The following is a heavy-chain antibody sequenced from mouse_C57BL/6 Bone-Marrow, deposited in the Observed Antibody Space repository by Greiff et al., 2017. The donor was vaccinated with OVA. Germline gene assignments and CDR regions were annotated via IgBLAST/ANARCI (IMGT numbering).Heavy chain of an antibody. Sequence: QVQLQQSGAELVKPGASVKLSCKASGYPFTEYTIHWVKQRSGPGLEWIWWFYPGSGSIKYNEKFKDKATLTADKSSSTVYMELSRLTSEDSAVYFCARHGFRQLRLLSWFAYWGQGTLVTVSA. CDR2: FYPGSGSI. J-gene: IGHJ3*01. CDR3: ARHGFRQLRLLSWFAY. D-gene: IGHD3-2*02. V-gene: IGHV1-62-2*01. CDR1: GYPFTEYT.